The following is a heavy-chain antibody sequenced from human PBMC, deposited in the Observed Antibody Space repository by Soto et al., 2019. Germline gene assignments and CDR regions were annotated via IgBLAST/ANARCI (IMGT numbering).Heavy chain of an antibody. CDR2: IYPGDSDT. D-gene: IGHD3-22*01. V-gene: IGHV5-51*01. J-gene: IGHJ4*02. Sequence: PGESLKISCKGSGCNFTSYWTAWVRQMPGEGLEWMGIIYPGDSDTRYSPSFQGQVTISADKSISTAFLQWSRLKASDTAIFYCARTYYYDSSDYYPFDFWGQGTLVTVSS. CDR1: GCNFTSYW. CDR3: ARTYYYDSSDYYPFDF.